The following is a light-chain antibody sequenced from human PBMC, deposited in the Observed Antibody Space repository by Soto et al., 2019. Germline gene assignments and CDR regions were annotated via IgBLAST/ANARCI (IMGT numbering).Light chain of an antibody. CDR1: SSDVGGYNY. CDR2: DVR. J-gene: IGLJ2*01. Sequence: QSALTQPASVSGSPGQSITISCTGTSSDVGGYNYISWYQQHPGKAPKFIIYDVRNRPSGVSNRFSGSRSGNTASLTISGLQAEXEADYYCSSYTSSNTVIFGGGTKVTV. CDR3: SSYTSSNTVI. V-gene: IGLV2-14*03.